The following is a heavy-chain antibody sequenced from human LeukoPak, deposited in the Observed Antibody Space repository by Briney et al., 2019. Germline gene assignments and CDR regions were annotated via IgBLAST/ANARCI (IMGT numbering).Heavy chain of an antibody. CDR1: GFTVSSND. J-gene: IGHJ3*02. V-gene: IGHV3-53*01. D-gene: IGHD2-15*01. CDR3: ARDGAGYCSGGSCSAYCGGDCSGAFDI. CDR2: IYSGGST. Sequence: PGGSLRLSCAASGFTVSSNDRSWVRQASGKGLEWVSVIYSGGSTYYADSVKGRFTISRDNSKNTLYLQMNSLRAEDTAVYYCARDGAGYCSGGSCSAYCGGDCSGAFDIWGQGTMVTVSS.